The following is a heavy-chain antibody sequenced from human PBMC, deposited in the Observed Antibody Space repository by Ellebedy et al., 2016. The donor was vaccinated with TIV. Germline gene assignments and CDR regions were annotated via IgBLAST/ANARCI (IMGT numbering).Heavy chain of an antibody. CDR2: IYSSGGT. V-gene: IGHV3-53*01. CDR3: AKDSSGWYGAAFNI. CDR1: GFTVSSNY. J-gene: IGHJ3*02. Sequence: GESLKISCAASGFTVSSNYMSWVRQAPGRGLEWVSTIYSSGGTYYADSVKGRFTISRDNSKNTLCLQMNSLRAEDTAVYYCAKDSSGWYGAAFNIWGQGTMVTVSS. D-gene: IGHD6-19*01.